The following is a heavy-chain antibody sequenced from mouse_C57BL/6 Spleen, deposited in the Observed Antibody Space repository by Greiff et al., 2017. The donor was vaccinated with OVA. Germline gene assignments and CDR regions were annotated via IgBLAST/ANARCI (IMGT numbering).Heavy chain of an antibody. CDR2: FYPGSGSI. CDR3: ARSMLLRRSYYFDY. V-gene: IGHV1-62-2*01. D-gene: IGHD1-1*01. Sequence: VPLPQSGAELVKPGASLTLSCQASGYTFTESTIHWVKQRSGQGLEWIGWFYPGSGSIKYNEKFKDKATLTADKSSSTVYMELSRLTSEDSAVYFCARSMLLRRSYYFDYWGQGTTLTVSS. CDR1: GYTFTEST. J-gene: IGHJ2*01.